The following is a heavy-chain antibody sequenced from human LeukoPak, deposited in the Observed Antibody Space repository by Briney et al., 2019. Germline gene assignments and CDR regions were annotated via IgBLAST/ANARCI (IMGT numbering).Heavy chain of an antibody. Sequence: PSETLSLTCTGSGGSISSNYWAWLRQPQGQGLEWIAYIHSSGYTNYNPFLRSRVTISVATSKNEFSLKVTSVTAADTAVYYCAQRQGPTSGSYDYFDPWGQGTLVTVSS. CDR3: AQRQGPTSGSYDYFDP. CDR1: GGSISSNY. J-gene: IGHJ5*02. D-gene: IGHD1-26*01. V-gene: IGHV4-4*09. CDR2: IHSSGYT.